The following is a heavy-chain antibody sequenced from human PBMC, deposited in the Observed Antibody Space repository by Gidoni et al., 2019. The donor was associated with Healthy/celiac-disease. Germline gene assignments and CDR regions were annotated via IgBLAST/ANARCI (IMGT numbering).Heavy chain of an antibody. CDR2: ISSSSSTI. V-gene: IGHV3-48*02. J-gene: IGHJ4*02. Sequence: EVQLVESGGGLVQPGGSLRLSCAASGFTFSSYSMNWVRQAPGKGLEWVSYISSSSSTIYYADSVKGRFTISRDNAKNSLYLQMNSLRDEDTAVYYCARDELALSGEVLGFDYWGQGTLVTVSS. CDR3: ARDELALSGEVLGFDY. D-gene: IGHD2-15*01. CDR1: GFTFSSYS.